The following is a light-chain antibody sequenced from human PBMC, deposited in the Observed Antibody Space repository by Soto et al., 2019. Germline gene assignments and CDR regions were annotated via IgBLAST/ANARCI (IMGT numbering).Light chain of an antibody. V-gene: IGKV3-20*01. CDR1: QSVSSY. Sequence: EIVLTQSPGTLSLSPGESATLSCRASQSVSSYLAWYQQIPGQAPRPLIYGASSRVPGIPDRFSGSGSGTDFTLTISRLEPEDFAVYYCQQYGSLPWTFGQGTKVDIK. CDR3: QQYGSLPWT. J-gene: IGKJ1*01. CDR2: GAS.